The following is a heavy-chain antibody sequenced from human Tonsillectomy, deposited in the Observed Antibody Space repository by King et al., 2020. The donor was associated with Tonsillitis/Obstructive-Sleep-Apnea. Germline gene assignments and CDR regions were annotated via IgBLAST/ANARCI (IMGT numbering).Heavy chain of an antibody. CDR2: INHSGST. Sequence: VQLQQWGAGLLKPSETLSLTCGISGGSSSVYYRSWIRQPPGKGLQWIGEINHSGSTIYNPSLKSRATISVDTSKNHLSLQLHSVTAADTALYYCATTSSWYGRYCHLWGQGTLVTVSP. CDR3: ATTSSWYGRYCHL. V-gene: IGHV4-34*01. CDR1: GGSSSVYY. J-gene: IGHJ1*01. D-gene: IGHD6-13*01.